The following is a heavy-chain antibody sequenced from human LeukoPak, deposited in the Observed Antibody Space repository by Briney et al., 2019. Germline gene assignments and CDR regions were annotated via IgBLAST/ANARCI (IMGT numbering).Heavy chain of an antibody. CDR2: FDPENGET. D-gene: IGHD5-12*01. V-gene: IGHV1-24*01. CDR3: ARGGLRYYYYMDV. J-gene: IGHJ6*03. Sequence: GASVKVSCKVSGYTLTELSMHWVRQAPGKGLEWMGGFDPENGETIYAQKFQGRVTMTEDTSTSTAYMELRSLRSDDTAVYYCARGGLRYYYYMDVWGKGTTVTISS. CDR1: GYTLTELS.